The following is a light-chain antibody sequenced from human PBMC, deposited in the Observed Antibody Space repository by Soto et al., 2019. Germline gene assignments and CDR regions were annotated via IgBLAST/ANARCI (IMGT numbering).Light chain of an antibody. CDR3: QQRSNWPRT. V-gene: IGKV3-11*01. Sequence: IVLTQSPATLSLSPGNRATLSCRASQNISSYLIWYQQKPGQSPRVLIYDVSNRATGIPTRFSGSGSGTDFTLTISSLEPEDFVVYYCQQRSNWPRTFGQGTKVEIK. J-gene: IGKJ1*01. CDR2: DVS. CDR1: QNISSY.